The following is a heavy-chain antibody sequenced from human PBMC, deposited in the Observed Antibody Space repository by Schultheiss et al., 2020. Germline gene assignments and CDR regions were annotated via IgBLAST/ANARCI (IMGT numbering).Heavy chain of an antibody. CDR1: GFTVSSNY. V-gene: IGHV3-53*01. D-gene: IGHD2-15*01. J-gene: IGHJ4*02. Sequence: GGSLRLSCAASGFTVSSNYMSWVRQAPGKGLEWVSVIYSGGSTYYADSVKGRFTISRDNSKNTLYLQMNSLRAEDTAVYYCAREGCSGGGCYRRYYFDYWGQGTLVTVSS. CDR3: AREGCSGGGCYRRYYFDY. CDR2: IYSGGST.